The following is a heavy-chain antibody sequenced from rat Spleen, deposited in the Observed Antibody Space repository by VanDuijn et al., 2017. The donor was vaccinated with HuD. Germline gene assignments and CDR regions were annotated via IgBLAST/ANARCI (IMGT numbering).Heavy chain of an antibody. CDR3: AKRDYDGYYPFTY. V-gene: IGHV5-58*01. D-gene: IGHD1-12*03. CDR1: GFTCRRYW. CDR2: INADGGST. Sequence: EGQRVETGGGFVQPVRALKHACVGLGFTCRRYWMSCIRQAPGKGLECVSSINADGGSTYYPDSVKGRFTISRNNAENTVYLQMNSLRSEDTATYYCAKRDYDGYYPFTYWGQGTLVTVSS. J-gene: IGHJ3*01.